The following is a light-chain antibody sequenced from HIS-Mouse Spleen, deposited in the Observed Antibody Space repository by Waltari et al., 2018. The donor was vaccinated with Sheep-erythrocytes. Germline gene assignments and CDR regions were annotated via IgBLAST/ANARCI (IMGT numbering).Light chain of an antibody. J-gene: IGLJ3*02. CDR1: RSHLCRSNS. CDR2: EVS. V-gene: IGLV2-14*01. Sequence: QSALTQPASVSGSPGQSLTTSCTGTRSHLCRSNSVSWYQQHPGKAPKLMIYEVSNRPSGVSNRFSGSKSGNTASLTISGLQAEDEADYYCSSYTSSSTWVFGGGTKLTVL. CDR3: SSYTSSSTWV.